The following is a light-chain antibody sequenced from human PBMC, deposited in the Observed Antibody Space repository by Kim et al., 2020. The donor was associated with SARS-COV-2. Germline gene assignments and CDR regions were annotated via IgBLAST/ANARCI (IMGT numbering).Light chain of an antibody. CDR3: QQYDNLPYT. CDR1: QDISNY. V-gene: IGKV1-33*01. J-gene: IGKJ2*01. CDR2: DAS. Sequence: DIQMTQSPSSLSASVGDRVTITCQASQDISNYLNWYQQKPGKAPKLLIYDASNLETGVPSRFSGSGSGTDFTFTISSLQPEDIATYYCQQYDNLPYTFGQGTKPEI.